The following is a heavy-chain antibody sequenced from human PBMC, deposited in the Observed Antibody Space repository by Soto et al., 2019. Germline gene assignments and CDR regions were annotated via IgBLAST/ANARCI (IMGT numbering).Heavy chain of an antibody. V-gene: IGHV4-59*01. Sequence: SETLSLTCTVSGGSISSYYWSWIRQPPGKGLEWIGYIYYSGSTNYNPSLKSRVTISVDTSKNQFSLKLSSVTAADTAVYYCARDIWVIALAGRAVGAFDIWGQGTMLTLSS. CDR2: IYYSGST. D-gene: IGHD6-13*01. J-gene: IGHJ3*02. CDR3: ARDIWVIALAGRAVGAFDI. CDR1: GGSISSYY.